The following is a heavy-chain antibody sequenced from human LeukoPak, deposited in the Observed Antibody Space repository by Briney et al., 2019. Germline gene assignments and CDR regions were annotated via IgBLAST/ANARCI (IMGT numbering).Heavy chain of an antibody. D-gene: IGHD3-22*01. V-gene: IGHV4-59*01. CDR3: ARLLNYYDSSGYYDQSAFDI. Sequence: SETLSLTCTVSGGFISSYYWSWIRQPPGKGLEWIGYIYYSGSTNYNPSLKSRVTISVDTSKNQFSLKLSSVTAADTAVYYCARLLNYYDSSGYYDQSAFDIWGQGTMVTVSS. CDR1: GGFISSYY. CDR2: IYYSGST. J-gene: IGHJ3*02.